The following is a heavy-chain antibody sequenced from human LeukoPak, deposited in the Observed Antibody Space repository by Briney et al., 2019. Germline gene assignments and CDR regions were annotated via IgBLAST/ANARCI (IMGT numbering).Heavy chain of an antibody. Sequence: ASVKVSCKASGYTFTSYGISWVRQAPGQGLEWMGWINPNSGGTNYAQKFQGRVTMTRDTSISTAYMELSRLRSDDTAVYYCALVVDTAMGPFDYWGQGTLVTVSS. CDR1: GYTFTSYG. CDR2: INPNSGGT. CDR3: ALVVDTAMGPFDY. D-gene: IGHD5-18*01. V-gene: IGHV1-2*02. J-gene: IGHJ4*02.